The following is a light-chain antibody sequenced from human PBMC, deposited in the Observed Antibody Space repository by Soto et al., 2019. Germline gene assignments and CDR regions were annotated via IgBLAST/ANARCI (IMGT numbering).Light chain of an antibody. J-gene: IGLJ3*02. CDR2: EVT. CDR3: CSFTNSDTWV. V-gene: IGLV2-14*01. Sequence: QSALTQPASVSGSPGQSITISCTGTSSDVGGYNYVSWFQHHPGKVPKLMIYEVTHRPSGVSDRFSGSNSGSTASLTISGLQAADEADYYCCSFTNSDTWVFGGGTKLTV. CDR1: SSDVGGYNY.